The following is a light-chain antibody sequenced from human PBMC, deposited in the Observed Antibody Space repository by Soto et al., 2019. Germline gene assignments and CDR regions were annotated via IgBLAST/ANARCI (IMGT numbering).Light chain of an antibody. Sequence: QSVLTQPASVSGSPGQSITIACTGTSSDVGGYIYVSWFQQHPGKAPKLIIYEVSNRPSGVSDRFSASKSGNTASLTISGLQAEDESTYYCSSYSSSSTLVFGTGTKVTV. V-gene: IGLV2-14*01. CDR3: SSYSSSSTLV. CDR1: SSDVGGYIY. CDR2: EVS. J-gene: IGLJ1*01.